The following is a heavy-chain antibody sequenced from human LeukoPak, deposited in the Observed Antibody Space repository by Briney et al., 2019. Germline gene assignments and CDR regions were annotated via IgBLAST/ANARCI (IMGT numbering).Heavy chain of an antibody. D-gene: IGHD3-9*01. CDR3: AGDSDWAFDY. CDR2: VKSGNYDI. J-gene: IGHJ4*02. V-gene: IGHV3-48*01. CDR1: GFTFNTYS. Sequence: GGSLRLSCAASGFTFNTYSMNWVRQAPGEGLEWLSYVKSGNYDIQYADSVTGRFTVSRDSATNSLYLQMNDLKAEDTAVYYCAGDSDWAFDYWGQGSLVTVSS.